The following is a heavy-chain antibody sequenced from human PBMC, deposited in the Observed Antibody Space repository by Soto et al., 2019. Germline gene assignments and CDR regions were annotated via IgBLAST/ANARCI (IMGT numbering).Heavy chain of an antibody. Sequence: KPSETPSLTLSVPGECLNSYLLSWIRQPPGKGLEWIGYIYDSGSTNYNPSLKSRVTISVDTSKNQFSLKLSSVTAADTAVYYCARGRWFDPWGQGTLVTVSS. CDR1: GECLNSYL. CDR2: IYDSGST. CDR3: ARGRWFDP. V-gene: IGHV4-59*01. J-gene: IGHJ5*02.